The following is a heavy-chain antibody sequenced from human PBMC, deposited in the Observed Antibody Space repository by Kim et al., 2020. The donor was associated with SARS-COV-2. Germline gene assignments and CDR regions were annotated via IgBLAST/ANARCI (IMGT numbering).Heavy chain of an antibody. Sequence: SETLSLTCTVSGGSTSSSRHYWGWIRQPPGKGLECIGSIYYSGSASYNPSLNSRVTISADTSKNQLSLKLDSVTAADTAVYFCAGHSANYYMDVWGRGTT. CDR2: IYYSGSA. CDR3: AGHSANYYMDV. CDR1: GGSTSSSRHY. V-gene: IGHV4-39*01. J-gene: IGHJ6*03.